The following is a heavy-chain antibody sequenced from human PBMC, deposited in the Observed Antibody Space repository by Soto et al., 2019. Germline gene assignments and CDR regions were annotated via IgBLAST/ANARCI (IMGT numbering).Heavy chain of an antibody. D-gene: IGHD3-22*01. CDR2: ISAYNGNT. CDR3: ARAARYYYDSSGYYYPFDY. CDR1: GYTFTSYG. J-gene: IGHJ4*02. V-gene: IGHV1-18*03. Sequence: QVQLVQSGAEVKKPGASVKVSCKASGYTFTSYGISWVRQAPGQGLEWMGWISAYNGNTNYAQKLQGRVTMTTDTSTSTAYMELRSLRSDDMAVYYCARAARYYYDSSGYYYPFDYWGQGTLVTVSS.